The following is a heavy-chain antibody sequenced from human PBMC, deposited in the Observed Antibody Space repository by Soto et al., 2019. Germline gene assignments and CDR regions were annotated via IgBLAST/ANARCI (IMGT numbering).Heavy chain of an antibody. CDR3: ARGGSLYGDYVPSSLHSGIYYYYYMDV. V-gene: IGHV3-53*04. Sequence: GGSLRPSCAASGFTVSSNYMSWVRQAPGKGLEWVSVIYSGGSTYYADSVKGRFTISRHNSKNTLYLQMNSLRAEDTAVYYCARGGSLYGDYVPSSLHSGIYYYYYMDVWGKGTTVTVSS. CDR2: IYSGGST. CDR1: GFTVSSNY. J-gene: IGHJ6*03. D-gene: IGHD4-17*01.